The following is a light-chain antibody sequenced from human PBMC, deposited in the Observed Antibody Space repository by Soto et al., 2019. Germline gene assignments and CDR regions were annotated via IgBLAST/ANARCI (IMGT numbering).Light chain of an antibody. CDR3: QQYGKSPIT. J-gene: IGKJ5*01. V-gene: IGKV3-20*01. Sequence: EIVWAQSPATLSLSPWERATLSCRASQSDSSYLAWYQQKPGQAPRLLIYDASSRATGIPDRFSGSGSGTDFTLTISRLEPEDFAVYYCQQYGKSPITFGQGTRLAI. CDR1: QSDSSY. CDR2: DAS.